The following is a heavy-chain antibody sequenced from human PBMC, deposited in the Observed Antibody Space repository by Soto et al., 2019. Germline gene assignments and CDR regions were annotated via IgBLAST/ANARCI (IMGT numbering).Heavy chain of an antibody. CDR2: ISGSGRNT. CDR3: AKDLNGSGSFPSYYHYGMDV. V-gene: IGHV3-23*01. CDR1: GFTFSNYA. Sequence: EVQMLESGGGLVHPGGSLRLSCAASGFTFSNYAMNWVRQAPGKGLEWVSSISGSGRNTYYADSVKGRLTISRDSSKNQLYLQMNSLRVEDTGVYYCAKDLNGSGSFPSYYHYGMDVWGQGTTVTVSS. D-gene: IGHD3-10*01. J-gene: IGHJ6*02.